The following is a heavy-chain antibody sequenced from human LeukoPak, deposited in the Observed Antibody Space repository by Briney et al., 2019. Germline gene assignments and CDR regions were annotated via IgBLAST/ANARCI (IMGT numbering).Heavy chain of an antibody. Sequence: GASVKVSCKASGYTFPSYFMHWVRQAPGQGPQWMGGVIPMFGTVRYAQKFQDRVTITADDSTSTAYMELSSLRFEDTAVYYCASRGGVTQENDYYYFAMDVWGQGTTVTVSS. D-gene: IGHD2-21*02. J-gene: IGHJ6*02. CDR2: VIPMFGTV. V-gene: IGHV1-69*13. CDR1: GYTFPSYF. CDR3: ASRGGVTQENDYYYFAMDV.